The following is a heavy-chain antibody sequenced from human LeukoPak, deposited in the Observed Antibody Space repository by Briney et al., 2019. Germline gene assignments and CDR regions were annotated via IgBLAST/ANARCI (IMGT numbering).Heavy chain of an antibody. V-gene: IGHV3-7*01. Sequence: GGSLRLSCAASGFTFTRHWMGWVRQAPGRGLEWVASVKKDGNQYSVDSVKGRFIISRDNARNSLSLQMSSLRVEDTAIYFCARGPDYGDRLDYFDYWGQGTLVTVSS. J-gene: IGHJ4*02. D-gene: IGHD4-17*01. CDR2: VKKDGNQ. CDR3: ARGPDYGDRLDYFDY. CDR1: GFTFTRHW.